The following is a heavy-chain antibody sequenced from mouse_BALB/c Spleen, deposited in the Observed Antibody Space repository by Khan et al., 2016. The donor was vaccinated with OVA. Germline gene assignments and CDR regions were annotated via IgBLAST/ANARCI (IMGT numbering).Heavy chain of an antibody. V-gene: IGHV3-8*02. CDR2: INYSAST. Sequence: EVQLVESGPSLVKPSQTLSLTCSVTGDSITSGYWNWIRKFLGNKLVYMGYINYSASTYYNPSPKSRISITRHTSKNHYSLQLNSVDTEDTATYYCARYNGFYYFDYWGQGTTLTVSS. CDR1: GDSITSGY. J-gene: IGHJ2*01. D-gene: IGHD1-2*01. CDR3: ARYNGFYYFDY.